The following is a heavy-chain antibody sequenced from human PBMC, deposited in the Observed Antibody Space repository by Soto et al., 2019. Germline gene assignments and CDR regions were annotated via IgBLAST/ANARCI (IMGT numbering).Heavy chain of an antibody. D-gene: IGHD1-7*01. V-gene: IGHV1-2*02. CDR3: AREYIWNCQGWTVY. CDR1: GSRFIDYF. Sequence: SVKVSFKASGSRFIDYFMHWVRRATGQGLEWMGWINPKSGGTKIAQKFLGRTTMTRDTSINAVFMELIKLTSDDTAVYFCAREYIWNCQGWTVYWGLGTLLAVSS. CDR2: INPKSGGT. J-gene: IGHJ4*02.